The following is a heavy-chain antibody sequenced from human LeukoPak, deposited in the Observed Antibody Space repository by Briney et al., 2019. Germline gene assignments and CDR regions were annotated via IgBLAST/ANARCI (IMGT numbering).Heavy chain of an antibody. CDR2: IYHSGST. D-gene: IGHD6-13*01. V-gene: IGHV4-30-2*01. CDR3: ARGIAAAGTPFDY. CDR1: GGSVSSGGYS. J-gene: IGHJ4*02. Sequence: SETLSLTCTVSGGSVSSGGYSWSWIRQPPGKGLEWIGYIYHSGSTYYNPSLKSRVTISVDRSKNQFSLKLSSVTAADTAVYYCARGIAAAGTPFDYWGQGTLVTVSS.